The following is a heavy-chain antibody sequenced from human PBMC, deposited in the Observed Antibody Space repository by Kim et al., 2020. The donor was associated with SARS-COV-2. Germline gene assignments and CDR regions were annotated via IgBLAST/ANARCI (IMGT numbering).Heavy chain of an antibody. J-gene: IGHJ4*02. CDR1: GYTFTGYY. CDR3: ARVGVYSSSWPFEDY. D-gene: IGHD6-13*01. CDR2: INPNSGGT. Sequence: ASVKVSCKASGYTFTGYYMHWVRQAPGQGLEWMGRINPNSGGTNYAQKFQGRVTMTRDTSISTAYMELSRLRSDDTAVYYCARVGVYSSSWPFEDYWGQGTLVTVSS. V-gene: IGHV1-2*06.